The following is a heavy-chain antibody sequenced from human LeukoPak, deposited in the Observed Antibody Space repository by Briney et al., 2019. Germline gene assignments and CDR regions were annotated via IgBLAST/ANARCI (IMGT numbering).Heavy chain of an antibody. Sequence: SETLSLTCTVSGGSISSYYWSWIRQPPGKGLEWIGYIYYSGSTNYNPSLKSRVTTSVDTSKNQFSLKLSSVTAADTAVYYCAGVTRVLTGYLIDYWGQGTLVTVSS. CDR3: AGVTRVLTGYLIDY. V-gene: IGHV4-59*01. CDR2: IYYSGST. D-gene: IGHD3-9*01. CDR1: GGSISSYY. J-gene: IGHJ4*02.